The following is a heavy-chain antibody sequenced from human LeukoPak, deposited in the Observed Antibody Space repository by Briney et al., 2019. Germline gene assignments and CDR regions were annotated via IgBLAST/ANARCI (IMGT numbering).Heavy chain of an antibody. Sequence: SETLSLTCTVSGGSISRYYWRWIRQPPGKGLEWIGYIYYSGSTNYNPSLKSRVTISVDTSKNQFSLKLSSVTAADTAVYYCARDGPRGYYDSSCYPLWGQGTLVTVSS. CDR3: ARDGPRGYYDSSCYPL. CDR2: IYYSGST. CDR1: GGSISRYY. J-gene: IGHJ4*02. V-gene: IGHV4-59*01. D-gene: IGHD3-22*01.